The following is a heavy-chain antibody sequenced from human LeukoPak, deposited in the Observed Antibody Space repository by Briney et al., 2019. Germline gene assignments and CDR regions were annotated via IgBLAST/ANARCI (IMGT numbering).Heavy chain of an antibody. CDR3: AKGLPAVRAVAGTGLFDY. Sequence: GGSLRLSCAASGFTFSSYAMSWVRQAPGKGLEWVSAISGSGGSTYYADSVKGRFTISRDNSKNTLYLQMNSLRAEDTAVYYCAKGLPAVRAVAGTGLFDYWGQGTLVTVSS. V-gene: IGHV3-23*01. CDR1: GFTFSSYA. D-gene: IGHD6-19*01. CDR2: ISGSGGST. J-gene: IGHJ4*02.